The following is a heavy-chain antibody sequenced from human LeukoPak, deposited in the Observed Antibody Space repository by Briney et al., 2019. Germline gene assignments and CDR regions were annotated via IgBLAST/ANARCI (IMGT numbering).Heavy chain of an antibody. J-gene: IGHJ4*02. CDR1: GYTFTGYY. D-gene: IGHD2-2*01. V-gene: IGHV1-2*04. CDR2: INPNSGGT. CDR3: ARAVCSTSCYLFDY. Sequence: ASVKVSCKASGYTFTGYYMHWVRRAPGQGLEWMGWINPNSGGTNYAQKFQGWVTMTRDTSISTACMELSRLRSDDTAVYYCARAVCSTSCYLFDYWGQGTLVTVSS.